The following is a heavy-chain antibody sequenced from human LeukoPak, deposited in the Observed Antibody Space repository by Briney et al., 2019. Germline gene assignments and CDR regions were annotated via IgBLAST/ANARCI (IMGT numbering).Heavy chain of an antibody. Sequence: GGSLRLSCAASGFTFSSYDMHWVRQAPGKGLEWVAVISYDGSNKYYADSVKGRFTISRDNSKNTLYLQMNSLRAEDTAVYFCAKADMYYYDGSGYYRPEGFDYWGQGTLVTVSS. D-gene: IGHD3-22*01. J-gene: IGHJ4*02. CDR3: AKADMYYYDGSGYYRPEGFDY. CDR2: ISYDGSNK. V-gene: IGHV3-30*18. CDR1: GFTFSSYD.